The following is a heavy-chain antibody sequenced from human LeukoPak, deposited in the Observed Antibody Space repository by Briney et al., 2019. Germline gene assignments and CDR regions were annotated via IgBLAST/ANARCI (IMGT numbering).Heavy chain of an antibody. D-gene: IGHD3-9*01. V-gene: IGHV1-2*02. J-gene: IGHJ6*02. CDR1: GYTFTGYY. CDR3: ARDLLRYFDWLYYYYYGIDV. Sequence: GASVKVSCKASGYTFTGYYMHWVRQAPGQGLEWMGWINPNSGGTNYAQKFQGRVTMTRDTSISTAYMELSRLRSDDTAVYYCARDLLRYFDWLYYYYYGIDVWGQGTTVTVYS. CDR2: INPNSGGT.